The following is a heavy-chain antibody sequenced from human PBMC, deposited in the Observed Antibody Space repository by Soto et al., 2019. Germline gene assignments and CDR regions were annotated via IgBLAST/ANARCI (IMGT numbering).Heavy chain of an antibody. Sequence: GGSLRLSCAASGFTFSSYGMHWVRQAPGKGLEWVAVIWYDGSNKYYADSVKGRFTISRDNSKNTLYLQMNSLRAEDTAVYHCARESITICGVVMVPYGMDVWGQGTTVTVAS. J-gene: IGHJ6*02. CDR2: IWYDGSNK. V-gene: IGHV3-33*01. D-gene: IGHD3-3*01. CDR1: GFTFSSYG. CDR3: ARESITICGVVMVPYGMDV.